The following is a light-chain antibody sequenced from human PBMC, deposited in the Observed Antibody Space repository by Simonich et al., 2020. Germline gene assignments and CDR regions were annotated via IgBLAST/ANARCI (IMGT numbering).Light chain of an antibody. CDR2: WAS. CDR3: QQYYSTPYT. Sequence: DIVMTQSPDSLAVSLGERATINCKSSQSVLYSSNNKNYLAWYQHKPEQPPKRLIYWASTRESGVPDRFSGSGSGTDFTLTISSLQAEDVAVYYCQQYYSTPYTFGQGTKLEIK. V-gene: IGKV4-1*01. CDR1: QSVLYSSNNKNY. J-gene: IGKJ2*01.